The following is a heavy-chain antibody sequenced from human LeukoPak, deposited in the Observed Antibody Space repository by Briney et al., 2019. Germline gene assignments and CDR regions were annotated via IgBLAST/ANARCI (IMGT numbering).Heavy chain of an antibody. CDR1: GVTFSSFS. V-gene: IGHV3-48*04. CDR3: ASQSSGSSTRAPDF. Sequence: GGSLRLSCETSGVTFSSFSLNWVRQAPGKGLEWLSCISSSSRSKYYADSVKGRFIVSRDNAKNSLYLQMDSLRAEDTALYYCASQSSGSSTRAPDFWGQGTLVTVSS. D-gene: IGHD1-26*01. CDR2: ISSSSRSK. J-gene: IGHJ4*02.